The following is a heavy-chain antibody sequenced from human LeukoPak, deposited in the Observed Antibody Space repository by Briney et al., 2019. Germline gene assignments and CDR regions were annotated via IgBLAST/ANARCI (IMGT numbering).Heavy chain of an antibody. CDR3: ARDGTAMALSYYYGMDV. Sequence: GESLKISCKGSGYSFTSYWISWVRQMPGKGLEWMGRIDPSDSYTNYSPSFQGHVTISADKSISTAYLQWSSLKASDTAMYYCARDGTAMALSYYYGMDVWGQGTTVTVSS. CDR2: IDPSDSYT. V-gene: IGHV5-10-1*01. CDR1: GYSFTSYW. D-gene: IGHD5-18*01. J-gene: IGHJ6*02.